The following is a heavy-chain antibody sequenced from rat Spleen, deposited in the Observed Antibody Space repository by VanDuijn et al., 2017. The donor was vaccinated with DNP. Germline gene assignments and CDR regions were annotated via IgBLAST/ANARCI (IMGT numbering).Heavy chain of an antibody. CDR1: GFTFSDYN. V-gene: IGHV5S10*01. CDR3: TTPRITIAAPS. J-gene: IGHJ2*01. Sequence: EVQLVESGGGLVQPGRSLKLSCAASGFTFSDYNMAWVRQAPKKGLEWVATIIYDGSRTSYRDSVKGRFTISRDNAKTTLYLQMDSLRSEDTATYYCTTPRITIAAPSWGQGVTVTVSS. D-gene: IGHD1-2*01. CDR2: IIYDGSRT.